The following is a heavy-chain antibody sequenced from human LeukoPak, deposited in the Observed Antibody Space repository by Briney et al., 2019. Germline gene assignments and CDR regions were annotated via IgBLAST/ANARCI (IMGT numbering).Heavy chain of an antibody. D-gene: IGHD1-1*01. V-gene: IGHV3-43*02. Sequence: RGSLRLSCAASGFNIGPYAMYWVRQGPGRGLEWVSVIKADGSGTFYSDSVRGRFTTSRDNSKNSLYLQMSSLTSVDTALYYCATWAFYHNLDVWGQGTTVAVSS. CDR2: IKADGSGT. J-gene: IGHJ6*02. CDR1: GFNIGPYA. CDR3: ATWAFYHNLDV.